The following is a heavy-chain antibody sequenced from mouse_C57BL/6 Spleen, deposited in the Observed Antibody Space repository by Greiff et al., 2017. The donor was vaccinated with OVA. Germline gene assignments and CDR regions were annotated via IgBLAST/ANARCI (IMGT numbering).Heavy chain of an antibody. J-gene: IGHJ2*01. CDR3: ARGDFYFDY. V-gene: IGHV1-80*01. CDR2: IYPGDGDT. Sequence: VQLQQSGAELVKPGASVKISCKASGYAFSRYWMNWVKQRPGKGLEWIGQIYPGDGDTNYNGKFKGKATLTADKSSSTAYMQLSSLTSEDSAVYFCARGDFYFDYWGQGTTLTVSS. CDR1: GYAFSRYW.